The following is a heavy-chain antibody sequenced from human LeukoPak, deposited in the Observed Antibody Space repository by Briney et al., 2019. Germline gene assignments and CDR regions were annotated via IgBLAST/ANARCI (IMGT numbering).Heavy chain of an antibody. Sequence: GASVKVSCKASRDTFTGHYIHWVRRAPGQGLEWMGWINPSSGDTKYAQNFQGRVTMTRDTSISTVYMDLSRLRSDDSAVYFCARVGWEVPIDFWGQGTLVTVPS. CDR1: RDTFTGHY. V-gene: IGHV1-2*02. CDR3: ARVGWEVPIDF. CDR2: INPSSGDT. J-gene: IGHJ4*02. D-gene: IGHD1-26*01.